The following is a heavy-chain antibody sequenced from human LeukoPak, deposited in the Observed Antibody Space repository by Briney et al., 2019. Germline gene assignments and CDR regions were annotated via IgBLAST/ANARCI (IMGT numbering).Heavy chain of an antibody. CDR1: GFTINTYW. CDR2: IKQDGSEK. J-gene: IGHJ3*02. D-gene: IGHD3-16*01. V-gene: IGHV3-7*01. Sequence: GGSLRLSCAGSGFTINTYWMSWVRQAPGKGLEWVANIKQDGSEKNYVDSVKGRFTISRDNAKNSLYLQMNSLRGEDTAVYYCARQGGGGDAFDIWGQGTMVTVSS. CDR3: ARQGGGGDAFDI.